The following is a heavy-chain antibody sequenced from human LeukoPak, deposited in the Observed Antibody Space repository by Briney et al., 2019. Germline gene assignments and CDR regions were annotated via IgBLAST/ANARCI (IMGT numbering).Heavy chain of an antibody. CDR2: IYHSGST. CDR1: GYSISSGYH. J-gene: IGHJ4*02. Sequence: SETLSLTCTVSGYSISSGYHWGWIRQPPGKGLEWIGSIYHSGSTYYNPSLKSRVTISVDTSKNQFSLKLSSVTAADTAVYYCARDRGHLYDSSGYYYDYWGQGTLVTVSS. V-gene: IGHV4-38-2*02. CDR3: ARDRGHLYDSSGYYYDY. D-gene: IGHD3-22*01.